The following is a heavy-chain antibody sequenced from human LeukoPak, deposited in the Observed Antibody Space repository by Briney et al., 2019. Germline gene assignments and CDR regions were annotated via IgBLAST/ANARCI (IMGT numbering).Heavy chain of an antibody. D-gene: IGHD4-17*01. V-gene: IGHV3-74*01. CDR3: ATSLMTTVATGWYFDL. CDR2: TKSDGSST. J-gene: IGHJ2*01. Sequence: PGGSLRLSCAASGFTFSSYWMHWVRQAPGKGLVWVSRTKSDGSSTSYADSVKGRFTISRDNAKNTLYLQMNSLRAEDTAVYYCATSLMTTVATGWYFDLWGRGTLVTVSS. CDR1: GFTFSSYW.